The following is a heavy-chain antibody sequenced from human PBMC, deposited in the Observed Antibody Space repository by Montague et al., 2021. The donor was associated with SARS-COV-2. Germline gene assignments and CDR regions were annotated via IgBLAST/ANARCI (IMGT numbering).Heavy chain of an antibody. V-gene: IGHV4-39*02. J-gene: IGHJ3*01. Sequence: SETLSLTCTVSGGSITNNIDYWAWIRQPPGKGLEWIGSIYYTGNTYYNPCLKSRVTISVVTSKNHFTLKLSPVTAAETAVYYCARLKRYFDSSGSPSAFDFWGQGTKVTVSS. CDR3: ARLKRYFDSSGSPSAFDF. D-gene: IGHD3-22*01. CDR2: IYYTGNT. CDR1: GGSITNNIDY.